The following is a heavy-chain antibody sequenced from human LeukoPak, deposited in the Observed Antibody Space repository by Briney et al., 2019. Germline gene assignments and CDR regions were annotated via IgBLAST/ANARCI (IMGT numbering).Heavy chain of an antibody. CDR3: ARIWYFGDNNWRYFDY. CDR2: IDPQGSDT. V-gene: IGHV3-7*01. J-gene: IGHJ4*03. CDR1: GFSFLIYW. Sequence: GGSLRLSCAPSGFSFLIYWMSWVRQAPGKRLEWGAHIDPQGSDTQYVGSVKGRFTTSRDNAKNQQYVQMNSLRSQDSGICYCARIWYFGDNNWRYFDYWGQGTLVTVAS. D-gene: IGHD1-1*01.